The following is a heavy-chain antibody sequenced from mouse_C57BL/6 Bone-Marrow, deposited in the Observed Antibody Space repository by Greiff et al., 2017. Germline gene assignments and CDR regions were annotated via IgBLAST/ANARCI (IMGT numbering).Heavy chain of an antibody. CDR1: GYTFTDYE. CDR2: IDPETGCT. CDR3: TRRVYYGSSVGYCDV. V-gene: IGHV1-15*01. J-gene: IGHJ1*03. D-gene: IGHD1-1*01. Sequence: VQLQQSGAELVRPGASVTLSCKASGYTFTDYEMHWVKQTPVHSLEWIGAIDPETGCTAYHQKFNGKALLTADKSASTAYMELRSLTSDESAVYYCTRRVYYGSSVGYCDVWGTGTTVTVSS.